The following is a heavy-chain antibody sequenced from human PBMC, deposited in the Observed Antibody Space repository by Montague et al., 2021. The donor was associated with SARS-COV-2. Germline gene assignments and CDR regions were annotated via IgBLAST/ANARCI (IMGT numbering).Heavy chain of an antibody. CDR1: GGSFSDYH. CDR3: ARDFVAAVPDRFDS. Sequence: SETLSLTCAVYGGSFSDYHWSWIRQPPGQGLEWIGEINHSGNTNYNPSLKSRVTISMDKSKNEFSLKLNSVTAADTAMYYCARDFVAAVPDRFDSWGQGVLVTVSS. V-gene: IGHV4-34*01. D-gene: IGHD6-13*01. CDR2: INHSGNT. J-gene: IGHJ4*02.